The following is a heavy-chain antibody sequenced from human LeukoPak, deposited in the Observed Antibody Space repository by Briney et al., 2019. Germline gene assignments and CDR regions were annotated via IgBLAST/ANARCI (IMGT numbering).Heavy chain of an antibody. J-gene: IGHJ3*02. Sequence: SETLSLTCTVSGGSISSYYWSWIRQPPGKGLEWIGYIYYSGSTNYNPSLKSRVTISVDTSKNQFSLKLSSVTAADTAVYYCARGGGATAAFDIWGQGTMVTVSS. CDR2: IYYSGST. CDR3: ARGGGATAAFDI. V-gene: IGHV4-59*01. D-gene: IGHD1-26*01. CDR1: GGSISSYY.